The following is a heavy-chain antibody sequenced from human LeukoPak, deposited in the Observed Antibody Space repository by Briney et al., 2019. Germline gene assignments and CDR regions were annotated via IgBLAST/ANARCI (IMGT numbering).Heavy chain of an antibody. Sequence: PSETLSLTCTVSGGSISSYYWSWIRQPPGKGLEWIGYIYTSGSTNYNPSLKSRVTISVDTSKNQFSLKLSSVTAADTAVYYCARHARPKLNIVGAPPPPNPRAPFDYWGQGTLVTVSS. CDR1: GGSISSYY. J-gene: IGHJ4*02. CDR2: IYTSGST. V-gene: IGHV4-4*09. CDR3: ARHARPKLNIVGAPPPPNPRAPFDY. D-gene: IGHD1-26*01.